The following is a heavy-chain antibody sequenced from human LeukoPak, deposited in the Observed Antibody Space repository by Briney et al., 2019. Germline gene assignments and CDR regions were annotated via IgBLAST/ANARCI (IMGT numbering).Heavy chain of an antibody. J-gene: IGHJ4*02. Sequence: GGSLRLSCAASGFTFSTYWMHWVRQAPGKGLVWVSRINSDGSGTTYADSVEGRFTISRDNAKNTLYRQMNSLRAEDTAVYYCARDHYGDYVFDYWGQGTLVTVSS. D-gene: IGHD4-17*01. CDR2: INSDGSGT. CDR1: GFTFSTYW. V-gene: IGHV3-74*01. CDR3: ARDHYGDYVFDY.